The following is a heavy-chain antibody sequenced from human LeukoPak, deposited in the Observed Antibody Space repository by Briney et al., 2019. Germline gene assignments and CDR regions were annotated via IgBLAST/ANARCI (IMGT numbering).Heavy chain of an antibody. CDR1: GFTFSSYA. V-gene: IGHV3-23*01. CDR2: ISGSGGST. D-gene: IGHD6-13*01. Sequence: GGSLRLSCAASGFTFSSYAMSWVRQAPGKGLEWVSAISGSGGSTYYADSVKGRFTISRDNSKNTLYLQMNSLRAEDTAVYYCAKDSSSSWYKSKDYWGQGTLVTVSS. CDR3: AKDSSSSWYKSKDY. J-gene: IGHJ4*02.